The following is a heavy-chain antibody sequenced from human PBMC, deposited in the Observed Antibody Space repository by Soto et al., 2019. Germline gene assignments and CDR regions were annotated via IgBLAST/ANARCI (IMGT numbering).Heavy chain of an antibody. CDR3: AKYYLSDSSGWYVYYYYGMDV. V-gene: IGHV3-23*01. CDR1: GFTFSSYA. J-gene: IGHJ6*02. CDR2: ISGSGGST. Sequence: EVQLLESGGGLVQPGGSLRLSCVASGFTFSSYAMSWVRQAPGKGLEWVSAISGSGGSTYYADSVKGRFTISRDKSKNTLYLQMNSLRAEDTAVYYCAKYYLSDSSGWYVYYYYGMDVWGQGTTVTVSS. D-gene: IGHD6-19*01.